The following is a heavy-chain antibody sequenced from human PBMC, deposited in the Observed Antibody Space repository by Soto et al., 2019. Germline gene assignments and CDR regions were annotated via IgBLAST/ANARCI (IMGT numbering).Heavy chain of an antibody. CDR3: ARYSSGGWDIDY. V-gene: IGHV4-59*01. CDR2: IYYSGST. Sequence: QVQLQESGPGLVKPSETLSLTCTVYGGSISSYYWSWIRQPPGKGLEWIGYIYYSGSTNYNPSLKSRVTISVDTSKNQFSLKLSSVTAADTAVYYCARYSSGGWDIDYWGQGTLVTVSS. D-gene: IGHD6-19*01. CDR1: GGSISSYY. J-gene: IGHJ4*02.